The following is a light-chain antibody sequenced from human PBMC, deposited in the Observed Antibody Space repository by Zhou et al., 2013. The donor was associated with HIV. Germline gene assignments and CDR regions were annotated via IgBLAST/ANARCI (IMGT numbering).Light chain of an antibody. CDR2: GAS. Sequence: VLTQSPGTLSLSPGERATLSCRASQSVSSSYLAWYQQKRGQAPRLLIYGASNRATGIPDRFSGSGSGADFTLTISRVEPEDFAVYYCQQAASSRTFGGGTKVEI. V-gene: IGKV3-20*01. CDR1: QSVSSSY. CDR3: QQAASSRT. J-gene: IGKJ4*01.